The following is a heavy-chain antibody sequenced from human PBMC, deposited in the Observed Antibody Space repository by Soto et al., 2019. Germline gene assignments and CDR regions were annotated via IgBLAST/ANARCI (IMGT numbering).Heavy chain of an antibody. CDR2: IFPSGST. V-gene: IGHV4-30-2*01. CDR3: AREACSGSPDWYVNL. D-gene: IGHD1-26*01. J-gene: IGHJ2*01. Sequence: QLQLQESGTGLVKPSQTLSLTCAFSGRSISSGGYSWSWIRQPPGKGLEWIGYIFPSGSTYYNPSLKSRVTISVDTSKNQFSLKMSSVTAAETAVYYCAREACSGSPDWYVNLWGCGNVVTVSS. CDR1: GRSISSGGYS.